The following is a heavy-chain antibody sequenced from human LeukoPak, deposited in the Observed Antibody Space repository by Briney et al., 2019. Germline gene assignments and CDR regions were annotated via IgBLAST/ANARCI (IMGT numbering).Heavy chain of an antibody. V-gene: IGHV1-2*06. D-gene: IGHD3-10*01. CDR1: GYTFTGYY. J-gene: IGHJ5*02. Sequence: ASVKVSCKASGYTFTGYYMHWVRQAPGQGLEWMGRINPNSGGTNYAQKFQGRVTMTRDTSISTAYMELSRLRSDDTAVYYCAREIRVGYWFDPWGQGTLVTVSS. CDR2: INPNSGGT. CDR3: AREIRVGYWFDP.